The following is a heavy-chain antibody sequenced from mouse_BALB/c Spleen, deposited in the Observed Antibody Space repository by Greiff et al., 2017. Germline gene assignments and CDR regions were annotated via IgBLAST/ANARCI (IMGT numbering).Heavy chain of an antibody. CDR2: ISSGGSYT. V-gene: IGHV5-9-4*01. Sequence: EVNVVESGGGLVKPGGSLKLSCAASGFTFSSYAMSWVRQSPEKRLEWVAEISSGGSYTYYPDTVTGRFTFSRDNAKNTLYLEMSSLRSEDTAMYYCARSYAYWGQGTLVTVSA. J-gene: IGHJ3*01. CDR1: GFTFSSYA. CDR3: ARSYAY.